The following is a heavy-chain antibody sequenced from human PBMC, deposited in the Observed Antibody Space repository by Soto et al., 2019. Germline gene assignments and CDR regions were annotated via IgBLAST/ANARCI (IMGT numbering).Heavy chain of an antibody. Sequence: PGGSLRPSCAASGFSFVNYAMNWVRQAPGKGLEWVSGLSGSGTSTYYADSVKGRFTISRDNSRDTLSLQMNSLTADDTAVYYCAKQRAGYGSGCDTFYLDFWAEGTRGT. J-gene: IGHJ4*02. CDR1: GFSFVNYA. CDR3: AKQRAGYGSGCDTFYLDF. CDR2: LSGSGTST. V-gene: IGHV3-23*01. D-gene: IGHD3-10*01.